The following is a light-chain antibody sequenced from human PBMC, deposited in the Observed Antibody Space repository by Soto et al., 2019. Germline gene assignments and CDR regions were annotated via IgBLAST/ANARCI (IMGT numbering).Light chain of an antibody. V-gene: IGLV2-14*01. Sequence: QSVLTQPPSASGSPGQSVTISCTGTSSDVGGYNSVSWYQQHPGKAPKLMIYEVTNRPSGVSNRFSGSKSGNTASLTISGLQSEDEADYYCSSYTTSSLYVFGTGTKVTVL. J-gene: IGLJ1*01. CDR3: SSYTTSSLYV. CDR1: SSDVGGYNS. CDR2: EVT.